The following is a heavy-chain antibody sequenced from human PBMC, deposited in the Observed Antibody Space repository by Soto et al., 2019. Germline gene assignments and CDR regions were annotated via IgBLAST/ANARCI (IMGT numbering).Heavy chain of an antibody. Sequence: GESLKISCKGSGYSFPTAWIGWVRQMPGKGLEWMAIIYPGDSDARYSPSFQGQVTISADKYISTAYLQWNSLKASDTAMYYCATSTGRYYFDSWGQGTQVTVSS. CDR3: ATSTGRYYFDS. CDR2: IYPGDSDA. V-gene: IGHV5-51*01. D-gene: IGHD1-1*01. J-gene: IGHJ4*02. CDR1: GYSFPTAW.